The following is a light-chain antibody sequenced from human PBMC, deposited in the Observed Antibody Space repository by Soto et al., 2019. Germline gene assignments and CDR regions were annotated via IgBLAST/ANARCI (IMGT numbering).Light chain of an antibody. V-gene: IGKV3-20*01. CDR3: QQYGASPAT. J-gene: IGKJ1*01. CDR2: DAS. Sequence: EIVLTQSPGSLSLSPGERATLSCTTSQSVSSNYLAWYQQKPGRAPRLLIYDASTRAAGIPGRFSGSGSGTDFTLTISGLEHEDFAVYYCQQYGASPATFGQGTKVQIK. CDR1: QSVSSNY.